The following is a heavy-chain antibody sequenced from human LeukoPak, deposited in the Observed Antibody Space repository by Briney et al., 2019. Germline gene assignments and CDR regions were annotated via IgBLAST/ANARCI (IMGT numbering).Heavy chain of an antibody. J-gene: IGHJ5*02. CDR3: ARAMGSSSSWFDP. D-gene: IGHD6-6*01. Sequence: ASVTVSCKASGGTFSSYAISWVRQAPGQGLEWMGGIIPIFGTANYAQKFQGRVTITTDESTSTAYMELSSLRSEDTAVYYCARAMGSSSSWFDPWGQGTLITVSA. V-gene: IGHV1-69*05. CDR2: IIPIFGTA. CDR1: GGTFSSYA.